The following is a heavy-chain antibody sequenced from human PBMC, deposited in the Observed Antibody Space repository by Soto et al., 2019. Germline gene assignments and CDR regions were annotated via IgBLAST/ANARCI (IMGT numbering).Heavy chain of an antibody. Sequence: QVQLQPWGAGLLKPSETLSLTCAVYAGSFSGYYWSWIRQPPGKGLEWHAESNHSGSTNYNPSLKSRVTISVDASKNQYSLKLSSVTAADTAVYYCARERIAVAGQYYYYYYGMDVWGQGTTVTDSS. CDR3: ARERIAVAGQYYYYYYGMDV. J-gene: IGHJ6*02. V-gene: IGHV4-34*01. CDR2: SNHSGST. D-gene: IGHD6-19*01. CDR1: AGSFSGYY.